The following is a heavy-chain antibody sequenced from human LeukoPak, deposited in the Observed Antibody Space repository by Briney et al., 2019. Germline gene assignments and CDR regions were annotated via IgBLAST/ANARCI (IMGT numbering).Heavy chain of an antibody. CDR3: AKRSGYRTGWFFDL. V-gene: IGHV3-23*01. CDR2: IRRSGNKT. D-gene: IGHD2-8*02. J-gene: IGHJ5*02. Sequence: GGSLKLSCAASGSSFSSYATGWVRQAPGKGLGWVSSIRRSGNKTNYAASGTGRFTISRDTSKQTLFLQMNSRRAKQPGVIDCAKRSGYRTGWFFDLWGQGTLVTVS. CDR1: GSSFSSYA.